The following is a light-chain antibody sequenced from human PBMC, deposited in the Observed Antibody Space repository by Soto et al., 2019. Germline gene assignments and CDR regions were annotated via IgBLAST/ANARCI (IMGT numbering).Light chain of an antibody. Sequence: AIQMTQSPSSLSASVGDRVIITCRASQAIRNDLGWYQQKPGKAPKLLIYTASTLQSGVPSRFRGSGSGADLTLTIRSLQPEDSATYYCFHDYSYHRTFGRRPKVDIX. J-gene: IGKJ3*01. CDR2: TAS. CDR1: QAIRND. CDR3: FHDYSYHRT. V-gene: IGKV1-6*01.